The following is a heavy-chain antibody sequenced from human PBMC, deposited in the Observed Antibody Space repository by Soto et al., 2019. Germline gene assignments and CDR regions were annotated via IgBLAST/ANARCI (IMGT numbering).Heavy chain of an antibody. V-gene: IGHV1-18*04. CDR3: ARVGRLGDYESSGSY. Sequence: ASVKVSCKASGYSFTSYAITWVRQAPGQGLEWMGWVSAYNGDSNYAQKVQGRITMTTDTSTRTAYMELRSLRSDDTAIYYCARVGRLGDYESSGSYWGQGTLVTVSS. J-gene: IGHJ4*02. CDR1: GYSFTSYA. D-gene: IGHD3-22*01. CDR2: VSAYNGDS.